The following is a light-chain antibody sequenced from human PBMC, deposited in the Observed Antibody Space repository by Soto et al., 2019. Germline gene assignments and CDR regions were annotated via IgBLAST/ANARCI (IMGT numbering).Light chain of an antibody. CDR1: QSMSTY. CDR3: QQSYSLPRT. J-gene: IGKJ1*01. CDR2: AAS. V-gene: IGKV1-39*01. Sequence: DIQMTQSPSSLSASVGDRVTITCRASQSMSTYLNWYQQRPGKAPKLLIYAASSLQSGVPSRFSGSGSETDFTLTISSLQPEDFATYYCQQSYSLPRTFGQGTKVDIK.